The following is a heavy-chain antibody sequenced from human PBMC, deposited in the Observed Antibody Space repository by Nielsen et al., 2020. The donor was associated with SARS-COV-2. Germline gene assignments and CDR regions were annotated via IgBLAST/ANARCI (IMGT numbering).Heavy chain of an antibody. CDR2: ISSSSSYI. CDR3: ARDSTVTDGRAAS. Sequence: GESLKISCTVSGFTFGDYGMSCFRQAPGKGLEWVSSISSSSSYIYYADSVKGRFTISRDNAKNSLYLQMNSLRAEDTAVYYCARDSTVTDGRAASWGQGTLVTVSS. D-gene: IGHD4-17*01. CDR1: GFTFGDYG. V-gene: IGHV3-21*01. J-gene: IGHJ4*02.